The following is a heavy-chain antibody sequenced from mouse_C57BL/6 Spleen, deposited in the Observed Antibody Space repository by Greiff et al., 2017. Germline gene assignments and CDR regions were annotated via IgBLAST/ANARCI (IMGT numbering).Heavy chain of an antibody. CDR2: INPNNGGT. CDR3: ARYDSSGYVGY. CDR1: GYTFTDYY. Sequence: EVQLQQSGPELVKPGASVKISCKASGYTFTDYYMNWVKQSHGKSLEWIGDINPNNGGTSYNQKFKGKATLTVDKSSSTAYMQLSSLTSEDSAVYYCARYDSSGYVGYWGQGTTLTVSS. D-gene: IGHD3-2*02. J-gene: IGHJ2*01. V-gene: IGHV1-26*01.